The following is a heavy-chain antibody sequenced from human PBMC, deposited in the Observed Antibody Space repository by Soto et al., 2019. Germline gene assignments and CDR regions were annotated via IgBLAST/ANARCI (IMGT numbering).Heavy chain of an antibody. CDR1: GGSISSYY. Sequence: SETLSLTCTVSGGSISSYYWNWIRQSPGKGLEWIASLDYSGTTNYNPSLKSRITTSVDPSKKQFSLKMRSVTAADTAVYYCAIDSFPPYISTQKGFAYWAQGSLVT. CDR3: AIDSFPPYISTQKGFAY. CDR2: LDYSGTT. D-gene: IGHD6-19*01. V-gene: IGHV4-59*01. J-gene: IGHJ4*02.